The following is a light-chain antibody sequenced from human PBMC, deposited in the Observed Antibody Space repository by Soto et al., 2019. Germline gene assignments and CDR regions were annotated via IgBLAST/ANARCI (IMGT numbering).Light chain of an antibody. V-gene: IGLV2-8*01. J-gene: IGLJ3*02. CDR2: EVT. CDR3: SSFASSNTWV. Sequence: QSALTQPPSASGSPGQSVTISCTGTSSGVCAYNYVSWYQQHAGKAPKLVIYEVTKRPSGVPDRFSGSKSANTASLTVSGLQAEDEADYYCSSFASSNTWVFGGGTKLTVL. CDR1: SSGVCAYNY.